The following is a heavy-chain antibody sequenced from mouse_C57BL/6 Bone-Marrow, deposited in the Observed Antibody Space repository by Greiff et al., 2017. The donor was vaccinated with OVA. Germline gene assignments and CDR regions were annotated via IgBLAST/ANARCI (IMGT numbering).Heavy chain of an antibody. CDR1: GFTFSSYA. CDR2: ISDGGSYT. Sequence: EVMLVESGGGLVKPGGSLKLSCAASGFTFSSYAMSWVRQTPEKRLEWVATISDGGSYTYYPDNVKGRFTISRDNAKNNLYLQKSHLKSEDTAMYYCARDDDGCYDYWGQGTTLTVSS. J-gene: IGHJ2*01. CDR3: ARDDDGCYDY. D-gene: IGHD2-3*01. V-gene: IGHV5-4*01.